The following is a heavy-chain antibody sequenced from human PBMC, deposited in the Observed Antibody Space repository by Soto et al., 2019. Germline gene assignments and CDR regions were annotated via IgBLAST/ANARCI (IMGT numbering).Heavy chain of an antibody. CDR2: ISAYNGNT. Sequence: ASVKVSCKASGYTFTSYGISWVRQAPGQRLEWMGWISAYNGNTNFAQKLQGRVSLTTDTSSTTAYMELRSLTSDDTAVYYCARDLVPGYTGFSDYWGQGTLVTVSS. J-gene: IGHJ4*02. CDR3: ARDLVPGYTGFSDY. D-gene: IGHD5-12*01. CDR1: GYTFTSYG. V-gene: IGHV1-18*01.